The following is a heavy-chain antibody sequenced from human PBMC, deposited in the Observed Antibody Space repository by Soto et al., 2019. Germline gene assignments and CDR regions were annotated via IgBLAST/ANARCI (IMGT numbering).Heavy chain of an antibody. D-gene: IGHD3-10*01. CDR2: TSYNGNNK. J-gene: IGHJ6*02. Sequence: GGSLRLSCAASGFTFSACSMHWVRQAPGKGLEWVASTSYNGNNKYYGDSVKGRFTISRDNSKNTLHLEMITLRPEDTAVYYCAKDIKCEDFTYGYFYYGMDVWGQGTTVTVSS. V-gene: IGHV3-30*18. CDR3: AKDIKCEDFTYGYFYYGMDV. CDR1: GFTFSACS.